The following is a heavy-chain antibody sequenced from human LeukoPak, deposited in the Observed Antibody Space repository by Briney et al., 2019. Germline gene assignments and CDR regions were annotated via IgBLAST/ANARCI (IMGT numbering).Heavy chain of an antibody. V-gene: IGHV3-7*01. J-gene: IGHJ6*03. Sequence: SGGTLRLSCAASGFTFSSYGMSWVRQAPAKGLEWVANIKQDGSEKYYVDSVKGRFTISRDNARNSLYLQMNSLRAEDTAVYYCARIINGYDSNYYYSYCMDVWGKGTTVTVSS. D-gene: IGHD3-10*01. CDR2: IKQDGSEK. CDR1: GFTFSSYG. CDR3: ARIINGYDSNYYYSYCMDV.